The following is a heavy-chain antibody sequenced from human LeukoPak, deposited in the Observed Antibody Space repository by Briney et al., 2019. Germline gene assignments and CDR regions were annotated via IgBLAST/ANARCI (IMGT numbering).Heavy chain of an antibody. D-gene: IGHD3-22*01. CDR1: GGSISSYY. CDR2: IYYSGST. J-gene: IGHJ1*01. V-gene: IGHV4-59*01. Sequence: SETLSLTCTVSGGSISSYYWSWIRQPPGNGLEWIGYIYYSGSTNYNPSLKSRVTISVDTSKNQFSLKLSSVTAADTAVYYCARVHYYDSSGYLRPGYFQHWGQGTLVTVSS. CDR3: ARVHYYDSSGYLRPGYFQH.